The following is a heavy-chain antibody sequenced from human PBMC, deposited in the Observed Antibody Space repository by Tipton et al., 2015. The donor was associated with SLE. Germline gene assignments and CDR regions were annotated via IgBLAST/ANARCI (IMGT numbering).Heavy chain of an antibody. Sequence: LRLSCAASGFTFSSYAMSWVRQAPGKGLEWIGYIYYSGSTNYNPSLKSRVTISVDTSKNQFSLKLSSVTAADTAVYYCARGGGYYYDSSGYLFDYWGQGTLVTVSS. CDR1: GFTFSSYA. V-gene: IGHV4-59*01. CDR2: IYYSGST. D-gene: IGHD3-22*01. J-gene: IGHJ4*02. CDR3: ARGGGYYYDSSGYLFDY.